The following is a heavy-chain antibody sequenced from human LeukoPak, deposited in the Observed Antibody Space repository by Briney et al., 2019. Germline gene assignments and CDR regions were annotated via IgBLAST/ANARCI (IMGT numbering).Heavy chain of an antibody. Sequence: PGGSLRLSCAASGFTFSSYAMSWVRQAPGKGLEWVSAISGSADNTYYADSVKGRFTISGDNSKNTLYLQMNSLRAEDTAVYYCAKGTGYSSGWAFDYWGQGTLVTVSS. CDR2: ISGSADNT. V-gene: IGHV3-23*01. D-gene: IGHD6-19*01. CDR3: AKGTGYSSGWAFDY. CDR1: GFTFSSYA. J-gene: IGHJ4*02.